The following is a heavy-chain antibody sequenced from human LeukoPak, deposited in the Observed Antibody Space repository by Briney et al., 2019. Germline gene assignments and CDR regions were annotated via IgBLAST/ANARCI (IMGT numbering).Heavy chain of an antibody. D-gene: IGHD6-6*01. Sequence: SETLSLTCTVSGYSISSGYYWGWIRQPPGKGLEWIGSIYHSGSTYYNPSLKSRVTISVDTSKNQFSLKLSSVTAADTAVYYCARWQARPGVYWGQGTLVTVSS. V-gene: IGHV4-38-2*02. CDR1: GYSISSGYY. CDR2: IYHSGST. J-gene: IGHJ4*02. CDR3: ARWQARPGVY.